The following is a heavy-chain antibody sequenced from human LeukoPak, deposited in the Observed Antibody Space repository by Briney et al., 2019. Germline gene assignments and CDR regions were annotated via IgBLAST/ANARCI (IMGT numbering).Heavy chain of an antibody. D-gene: IGHD6-25*01. CDR3: ATSSGGGWFDP. CDR1: GFTLSGYG. V-gene: IGHV3-33*01. J-gene: IGHJ5*02. CDR2: IWYDGSNK. Sequence: GGSLRLSCAASGFTLSGYGMHWVRQAPGKGLEWVAVIWYDGSNKYYADSVKGRFTISRDNSKNTLYLQMNSLRAEDTAVYYCATSSGGGWFDPWGQGTLVTVSS.